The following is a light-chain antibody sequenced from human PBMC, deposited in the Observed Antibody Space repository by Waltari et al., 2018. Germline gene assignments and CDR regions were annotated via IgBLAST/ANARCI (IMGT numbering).Light chain of an antibody. CDR2: RTS. V-gene: IGKV2-40*01. J-gene: IGKJ4*01. Sequence: DVVMTQTPVSLPVTPGEPASISCRSSQSLHYHDGYTYLDWYVVRPGQSPQLLIHRTSNRASGVPDRFSGSGSGTDFTLRISKVEAGDVGIYYCMQHTFLPLTFGGGTKVEIK. CDR3: MQHTFLPLT. CDR1: QSLHYHDGYTY.